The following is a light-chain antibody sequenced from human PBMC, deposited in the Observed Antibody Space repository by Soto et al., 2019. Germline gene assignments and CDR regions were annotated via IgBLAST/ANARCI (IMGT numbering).Light chain of an antibody. CDR2: KAS. CDR3: QQYNDNWT. J-gene: IGKJ1*01. CDR1: QSISSW. Sequence: DIQMTQSPSTLSASVGDRVTITCRASQSISSWLAWYQQKPGTAPNLLIYKASTLQGGVPSRSSGSGTGTQFTLAMRSLQPDDSATYSCQQYNDNWTFGQGTKVEIK. V-gene: IGKV1-5*03.